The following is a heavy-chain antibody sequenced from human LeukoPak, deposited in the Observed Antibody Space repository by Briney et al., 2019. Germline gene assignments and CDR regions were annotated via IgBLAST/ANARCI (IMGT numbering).Heavy chain of an antibody. J-gene: IGHJ4*02. CDR2: ISSDGGT. CDR1: GFTFSNYA. D-gene: IGHD2/OR15-2a*01. Sequence: PGGSLRLSCAASGFTFSNYAMSWVRQAPGKGLEWVSGISSDGGTFYPDSVKGRFTISRDNSKNTLYLQMNSLGAADTAVYYCAKDSAKKYDDYWGQGTLVTVSS. CDR3: AKDSAKKYDDY. V-gene: IGHV3-23*01.